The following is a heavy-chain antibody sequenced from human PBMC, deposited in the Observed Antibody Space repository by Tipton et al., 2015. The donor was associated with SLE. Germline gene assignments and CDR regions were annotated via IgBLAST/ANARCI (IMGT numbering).Heavy chain of an antibody. Sequence: LRLSCTVSGGSISSYYWSWIRQPPGKGLEWIGYIYYSGSTNYNPSLKSRVTISVDTSRNHFSLKMSSVTAADTAVYYCARGDFLNNYFDYWGQGTLVTVSS. D-gene: IGHD3-16*01. CDR3: ARGDFLNNYFDY. CDR2: IYYSGST. J-gene: IGHJ4*02. CDR1: GGSISSYY. V-gene: IGHV4-59*01.